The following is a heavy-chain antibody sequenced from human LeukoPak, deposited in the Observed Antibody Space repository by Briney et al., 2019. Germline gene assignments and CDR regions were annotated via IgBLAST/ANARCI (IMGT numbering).Heavy chain of an antibody. D-gene: IGHD6-13*01. CDR2: KKQDGSEK. CDR1: GFTFSSYW. V-gene: IGHV3-7*01. J-gene: IGHJ4*02. Sequence: PGGSLRLSCAASGFTFSSYWMSWVRQAPGKGLEGVANKKQDGSEKYYVDSVKGRFTISRDNAKNSLYLQLNSLRAEDTAVYYCARGSGIASYYFDYWGQGTLVTVSS. CDR3: ARGSGIASYYFDY.